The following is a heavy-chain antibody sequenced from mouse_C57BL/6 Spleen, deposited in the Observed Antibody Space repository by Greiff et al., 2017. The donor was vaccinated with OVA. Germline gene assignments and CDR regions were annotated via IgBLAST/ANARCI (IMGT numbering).Heavy chain of an antibody. Sequence: QVQLKQPGAELVKPGASVKMSCKASGYTFTSYWITWVKQRPGQGLEWIGDIYPGSGSTNYNEKFKSKATLTVDTSSSTAYMQLSSLTSEDSAVYYCARDNDYYAMDYWGQGTSVTVSS. CDR3: ARDNDYYAMDY. V-gene: IGHV1-55*01. CDR2: IYPGSGST. CDR1: GYTFTSYW. J-gene: IGHJ4*01.